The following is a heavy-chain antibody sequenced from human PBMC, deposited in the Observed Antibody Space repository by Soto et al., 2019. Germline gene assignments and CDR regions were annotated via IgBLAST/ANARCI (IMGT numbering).Heavy chain of an antibody. Sequence: SVKVSCKASGGTFSSYAISWVRQAPGQGLEWMGGIIPIFGTANYAQKFQGRVTITADESTSTAYMELSSLRSEDTAVYYCASLTIAARYFDYWGQGTLVTVS. V-gene: IGHV1-69*13. CDR3: ASLTIAARYFDY. J-gene: IGHJ4*02. CDR2: IIPIFGTA. D-gene: IGHD6-6*01. CDR1: GGTFSSYA.